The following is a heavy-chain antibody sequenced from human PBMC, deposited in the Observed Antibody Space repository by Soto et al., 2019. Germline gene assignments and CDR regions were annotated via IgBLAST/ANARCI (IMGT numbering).Heavy chain of an antibody. V-gene: IGHV1-18*01. CDR2: ISAYNGNT. CDR1: GYTFTSYG. D-gene: IGHD6-19*01. Sequence: ASVKVSCKASGYTFTSYGISWVRQAPGQGLEWMGWISAYNGNTNYAQKLQGRVTMTTDTSTSTAYMELRSLRSDDTAVYYCARDRVAVAGTGYFQHWGQGTLVTVSS. J-gene: IGHJ1*01. CDR3: ARDRVAVAGTGYFQH.